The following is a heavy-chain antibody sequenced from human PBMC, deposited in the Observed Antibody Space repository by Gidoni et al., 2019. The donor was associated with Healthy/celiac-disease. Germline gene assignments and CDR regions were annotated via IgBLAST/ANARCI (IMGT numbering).Heavy chain of an antibody. CDR1: GFTFSSYA. J-gene: IGHJ4*02. Sequence: EVQLVESGRGLVQPGGSLRLSCAASGFTFSSYAMSWVRQAPGKGLKWVSAISGSGGSTYYADCVKGRFTISRNNSKNTLYLQMNSLRAEDTAVYYCAKDPDYGDYSPFDYSGQGTLVTVSS. CDR2: ISGSGGST. D-gene: IGHD4-17*01. CDR3: AKDPDYGDYSPFDY. V-gene: IGHV3-23*04.